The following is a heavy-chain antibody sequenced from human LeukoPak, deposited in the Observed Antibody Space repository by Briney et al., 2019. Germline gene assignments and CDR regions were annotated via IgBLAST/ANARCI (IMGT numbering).Heavy chain of an antibody. CDR2: INPNSGGT. D-gene: IGHD3-22*01. V-gene: IGHV1-2*02. J-gene: IGHJ4*02. Sequence: ASVKVSCKASGYTFTGYYMHWVRQAPGQGLEWMGWINPNSGGTNYAQKFQGRVTMTRDTSISTAYMELSRLRSDDTAVYYCARSLPYYYDSSGYYPDYWGQGTLVTVSS. CDR1: GYTFTGYY. CDR3: ARSLPYYYDSSGYYPDY.